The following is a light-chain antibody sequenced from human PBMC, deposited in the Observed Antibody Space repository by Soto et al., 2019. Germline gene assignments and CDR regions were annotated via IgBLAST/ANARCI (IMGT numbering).Light chain of an antibody. J-gene: IGKJ4*01. Sequence: DIQMTQSPSSLSASVGDRVTITCRASQAISTYLNWYQQKPGKAPKLLIFAASSLQSGVPSRISGSGSGTEFPLTGTSQQPEDFGNYYCYQTYSFPTFGGGTKVEI. CDR2: AAS. CDR1: QAISTY. V-gene: IGKV1-39*01. CDR3: YQTYSFPT.